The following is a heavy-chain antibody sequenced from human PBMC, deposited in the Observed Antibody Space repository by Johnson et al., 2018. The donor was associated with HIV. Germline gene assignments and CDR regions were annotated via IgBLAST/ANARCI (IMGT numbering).Heavy chain of an antibody. CDR3: AKDNVYYYGGGWGDAFGV. D-gene: IGHD3-10*01. CDR2: ITAGGGST. V-gene: IGHV3-23*04. CDR1: GFTFSSYA. J-gene: IGHJ3*01. Sequence: EVQLVESGGGLVQPGGSLRLSCAASGFTFSSYAMHWVRQAPGKGLEWVSAITAGGGSTYYADSAKGRFTLSRDNAKTTLYLQMNSLRAEDTAVYYCAKDNVYYYGGGWGDAFGVWGQGNMVTVPS.